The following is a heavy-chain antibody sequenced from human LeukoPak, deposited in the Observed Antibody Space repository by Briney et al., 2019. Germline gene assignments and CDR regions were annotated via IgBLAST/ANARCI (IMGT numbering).Heavy chain of an antibody. CDR3: ARDPGYSAFDL. CDR1: GVNFSAFW. Sequence: GGSLRFSCAASGVNFSAFWMSCGRETPEEGVEFVANINRDGSVNNYVDSVKGRFTISRDNAKKSLFLELNSLRADNTAVFYCARDPGYSAFDLWGQGSLVTVSS. D-gene: IGHD5-12*01. J-gene: IGHJ4*02. V-gene: IGHV3-7*01. CDR2: INRDGSVN.